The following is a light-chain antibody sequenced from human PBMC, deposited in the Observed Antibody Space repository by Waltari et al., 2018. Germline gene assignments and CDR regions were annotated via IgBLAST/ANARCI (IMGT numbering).Light chain of an antibody. CDR1: TSDVDNLHL. V-gene: IGLV2-23*02. CDR2: EIN. Sequence: QFALTQPASVPGSPGQSITISCTAPTSDVDNLHLVSWYQRQPGSNPKLFIYEINKRPAGISNGFSGSKSGKTASLTISGLQAYDEADYFCCTFTGRGIYVCGPGTQVTVL. J-gene: IGLJ1*01. CDR3: CTFTGRGIYV.